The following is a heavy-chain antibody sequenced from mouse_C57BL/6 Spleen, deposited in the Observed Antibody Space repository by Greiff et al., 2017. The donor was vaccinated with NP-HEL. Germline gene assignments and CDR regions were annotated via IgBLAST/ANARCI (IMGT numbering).Heavy chain of an antibody. CDR1: GYTFTDYN. CDR2: INPNNGGT. D-gene: IGHD1-1*01. CDR3: ARRVVLLRAYAMDY. V-gene: IGHV1-18*01. J-gene: IGHJ4*01. Sequence: EVQLQQSGPELVKPGASVKIPCKASGYTFTDYNMDWVKQSHGKSLEWIGDINPNNGGTIYNQKFKGKATLTVDKSSSTAYMELRSLTSEDTAVYYCARRVVLLRAYAMDYWGQGTSVTVSS.